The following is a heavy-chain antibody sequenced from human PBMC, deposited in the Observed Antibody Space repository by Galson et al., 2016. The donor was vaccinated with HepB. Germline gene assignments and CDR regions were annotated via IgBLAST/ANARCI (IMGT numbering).Heavy chain of an antibody. Sequence: SLRLSCAASGFISSVYNINWARQAPGKGLVGIAWITRSSDTMYNADPGKGRFTTSRDNAKNSLYLEMNSLRDEDTAVYYCARARTDHSGKWYLDYWGQGALVSVSS. D-gene: IGHD5-12*01. CDR2: ITRSSDTM. CDR3: ARARTDHSGKWYLDY. V-gene: IGHV3-48*02. CDR1: GFISSVYN. J-gene: IGHJ4*02.